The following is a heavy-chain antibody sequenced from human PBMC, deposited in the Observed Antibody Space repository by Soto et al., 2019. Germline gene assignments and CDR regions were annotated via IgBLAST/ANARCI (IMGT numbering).Heavy chain of an antibody. J-gene: IGHJ4*02. D-gene: IGHD3-22*01. V-gene: IGHV1-8*01. CDR3: ARGLAMVIYPHFDY. CDR2: MNPNSGNT. Sequence: GASVKVSCKASGYTFTSYDINWVRQATGQGLEWMGGMNPNSGNTGYAQKFQGRVTITADESTSTAYMELSSLRSEDTAVYYCARGLAMVIYPHFDYWGQGTLVTVSS. CDR1: GYTFTSYD.